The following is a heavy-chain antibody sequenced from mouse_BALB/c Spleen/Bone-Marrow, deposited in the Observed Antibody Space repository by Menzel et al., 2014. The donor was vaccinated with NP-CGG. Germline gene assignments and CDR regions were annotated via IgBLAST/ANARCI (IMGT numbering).Heavy chain of an antibody. CDR1: GYTLTEYT. CDR3: ARGWLLRDYFDY. CDR2: INPNNGGT. J-gene: IGHJ2*01. V-gene: IGHV1-18*01. Sequence: EVQLQQSRPDLVKPGASVKISCKTSGYTLTEYTMHWGKQSHVKSLEWIGGINPNNGGTIYSQKFKGKATRTVDKSSSTAYMELRSLTSEDSVVYYCARGWLLRDYFDYWGQGTTLTVSS. D-gene: IGHD2-3*01.